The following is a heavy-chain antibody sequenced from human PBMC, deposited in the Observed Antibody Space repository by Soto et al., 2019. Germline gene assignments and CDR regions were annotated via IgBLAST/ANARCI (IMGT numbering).Heavy chain of an antibody. Sequence: QVQLVESGGGVVQPGRSLRLSCAASGFTFSSYAMHWVRQAPGKGLEWVAVISYDGSNKYYADSVKGRFTISRDNSKNTLYRQMNSLRAEDTAVYYCARDMVHYYDSSQGWFDPWGQGTLVTVSS. CDR2: ISYDGSNK. CDR3: ARDMVHYYDSSQGWFDP. CDR1: GFTFSSYA. V-gene: IGHV3-30-3*01. J-gene: IGHJ5*02. D-gene: IGHD3-22*01.